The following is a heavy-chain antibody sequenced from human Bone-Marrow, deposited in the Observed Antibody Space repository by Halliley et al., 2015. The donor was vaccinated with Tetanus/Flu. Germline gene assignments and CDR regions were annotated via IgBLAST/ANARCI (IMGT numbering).Heavy chain of an antibody. J-gene: IGHJ4*02. CDR2: ITWDDGSI. V-gene: IGHV3-43*01. CDR3: AEDICSGGSCYLGFDY. D-gene: IGHD2-15*01. Sequence: SLRLSCAASGFTFDDHTMHWVRQAPGRSLEWVSLITWDDGSISYADSVKGRFTISRDNSKNSLYLQMNSLRIEDTALYYCAEDICSGGSCYLGFDYWGQGTLVTVAS. CDR1: GFTFDDHT.